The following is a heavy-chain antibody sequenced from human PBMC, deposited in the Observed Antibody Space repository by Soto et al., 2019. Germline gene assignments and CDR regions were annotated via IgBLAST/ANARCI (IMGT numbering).Heavy chain of an antibody. CDR3: ARGAWDIVVVPAAKGPYYYYMDV. CDR2: INHSGST. J-gene: IGHJ6*03. D-gene: IGHD2-2*01. Sequence: SETLSLTCAVYGGSFSGYYWSWICQPPGKGLEWIGEINHSGSTNYNPSLKSRVTISVDTSKNQFSLKLSSVTAADTAVYYCARGAWDIVVVPAAKGPYYYYMDVWGKGTTVTVSS. V-gene: IGHV4-34*01. CDR1: GGSFSGYY.